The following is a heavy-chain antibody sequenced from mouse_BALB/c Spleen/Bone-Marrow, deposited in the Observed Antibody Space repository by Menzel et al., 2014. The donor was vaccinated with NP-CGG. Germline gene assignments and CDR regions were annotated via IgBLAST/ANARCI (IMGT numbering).Heavy chain of an antibody. J-gene: IGHJ3*01. CDR3: ARWLPLAY. V-gene: IGHV14-3*02. Sequence: VHVKQSGAELVEPGASVKLSCTASGFNIKDTYMHWVKQRPEQGLEWIGRIDPANGNTKYDPKFQGKATITADTSSNTAYLQLSSLTSEDTAVYYCARWLPLAYWGQGTLVTVSA. CDR1: GFNIKDTY. D-gene: IGHD2-2*01. CDR2: IDPANGNT.